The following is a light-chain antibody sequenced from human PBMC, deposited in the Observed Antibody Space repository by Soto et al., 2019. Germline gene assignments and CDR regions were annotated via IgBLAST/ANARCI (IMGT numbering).Light chain of an antibody. CDR3: SSYTTSRTWV. V-gene: IGLV2-14*01. Sequence: QSALTQPASVSGSPGQSITISCTGTSSDVGNYNYVSWYQHHPGKAPKLMIYEVSYRPSGVSVRFSGSKSGNTAFLTISGLQAEDEANYYCSSYTTSRTWVFGGGTKVTVL. J-gene: IGLJ3*02. CDR2: EVS. CDR1: SSDVGNYNY.